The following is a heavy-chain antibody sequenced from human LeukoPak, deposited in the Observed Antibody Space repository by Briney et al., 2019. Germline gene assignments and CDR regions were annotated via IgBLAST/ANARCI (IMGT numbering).Heavy chain of an antibody. D-gene: IGHD3-10*01. CDR1: GFTFDDYT. CDR2: ISWDGGST. CDR3: ARDASGTSDY. J-gene: IGHJ4*02. V-gene: IGHV3-43*01. Sequence: GGSLRLSCAASGFTFDDYTMHWVRQAPGKGLEWVSLISWDGGSTYYADSVKGRFTISRDNSKNSLYLQMNSLRDEDTAVYYCARDASGTSDYWGQGTLVTVSS.